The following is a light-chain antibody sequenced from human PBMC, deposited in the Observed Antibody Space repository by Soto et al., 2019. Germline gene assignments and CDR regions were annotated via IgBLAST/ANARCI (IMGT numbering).Light chain of an antibody. CDR2: GNN. V-gene: IGLV1-40*01. CDR1: SSNIGADYN. Sequence: QAVVTQPPSVAGAPGQGVTISCTGTSSNIGADYNVHWYRQLPGTAPKLLIYGNNHRPSGVPDRFSGSKSGPSASLAITGLQTEDEADYYCQSYDTGLRGMIFGGGTKVTVL. J-gene: IGLJ2*01. CDR3: QSYDTGLRGMI.